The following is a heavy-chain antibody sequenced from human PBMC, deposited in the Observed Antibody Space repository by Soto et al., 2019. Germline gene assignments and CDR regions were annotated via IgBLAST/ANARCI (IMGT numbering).Heavy chain of an antibody. CDR3: ARILSGSGKYWFDH. CDR1: GFSLSTSGVC. V-gene: IGHV2-70*01. D-gene: IGHD3-10*01. Sequence: SGPTLVNPTQTLTLTCTFSGFSLSTSGVCVSWIRQPPGKALEWLALIDWDDDKYYSTSLKTRLTISKDTYKNQAVLTMTNMDPVDTATYYCARILSGSGKYWFDHWGQGTLVNASS. J-gene: IGHJ5*02. CDR2: IDWDDDK.